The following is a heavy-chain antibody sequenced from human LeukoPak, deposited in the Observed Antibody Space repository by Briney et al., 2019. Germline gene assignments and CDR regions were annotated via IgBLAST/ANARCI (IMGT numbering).Heavy chain of an antibody. CDR3: ARGYDSSGYYHFDY. CDR2: ISSNGGST. V-gene: IGHV3-64*01. Sequence: PGGSLRLSCAASGFTFSSYAMHWVRHAPGKGLEYVSAISSNGGSTYYANSVKGRFTISRDNSKNTLYLQMGSLRAEDMAVYYCARGYDSSGYYHFDYWGQGTLVTVSS. D-gene: IGHD3-22*01. J-gene: IGHJ4*02. CDR1: GFTFSSYA.